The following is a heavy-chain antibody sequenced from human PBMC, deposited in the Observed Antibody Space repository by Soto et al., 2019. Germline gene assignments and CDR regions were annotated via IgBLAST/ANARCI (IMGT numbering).Heavy chain of an antibody. J-gene: IGHJ4*02. D-gene: IGHD4-17*01. CDR1: GGSISSYY. CDR2: IYYSGST. CDR3: ARAYGDYVFDY. Sequence: PSETLSLTYTVSGGSISSYYWSWIRQPPGKGLEWIGYIYYSGSTNYNPSLKSRVTISVDTSKNQFSLKLSSVTAADTAVYYCARAYGDYVFDYWGQGTLVTVSS. V-gene: IGHV4-59*01.